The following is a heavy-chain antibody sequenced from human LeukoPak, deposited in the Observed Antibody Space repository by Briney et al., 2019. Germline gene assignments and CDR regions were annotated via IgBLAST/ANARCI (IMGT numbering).Heavy chain of an antibody. Sequence: GGSLRLSCAASGFTFSSYDLNWVRQAPGKGLEWISYLSSRETTIYYADSVKGRFTISRDNAKNSLYLQMNSLRAEDTAVYYCARDKGTEGLLPRGDWYFDLWGRGTLVTVSS. CDR1: GFTFSSYD. CDR2: LSSRETTI. CDR3: ARDKGTEGLLPRGDWYFDL. D-gene: IGHD3-3*01. J-gene: IGHJ2*01. V-gene: IGHV3-48*03.